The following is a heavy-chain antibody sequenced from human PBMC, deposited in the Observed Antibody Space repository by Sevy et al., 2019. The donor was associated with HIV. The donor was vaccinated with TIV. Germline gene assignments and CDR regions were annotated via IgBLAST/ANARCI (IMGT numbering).Heavy chain of an antibody. CDR2: LKSDVYGGTV. J-gene: IGHJ4*02. V-gene: IGHV3-49*04. D-gene: IGHD6-13*01. CDR1: GFTFGDYC. CDR3: TRWKAAQSIFDY. Sequence: GGSLRLSCTASGFTFGDYCMSWVRQAPGKGLEWVAFLKSDVYGGTVDHAASVRGRFVISRDDSKTIAYLQMNDLKTEDTGVYYCTRWKAAQSIFDYWGQGALFTVSS.